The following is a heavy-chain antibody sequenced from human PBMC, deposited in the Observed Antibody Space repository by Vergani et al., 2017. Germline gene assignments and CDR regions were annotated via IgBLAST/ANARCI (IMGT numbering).Heavy chain of an antibody. J-gene: IGHJ6*02. CDR3: ARDNPSGYSGYDYPYYYGMDV. CDR2: ISAYNGNT. Sequence: QVQLVQSGAEVKKPGASVKVSCKASGYTFTSYGISWVRQAPGQGLEWMGWISAYNGNTNYAQKLQGRVTMTTDTSTSTAYMELRSLRSDDTAVYYCARDNPSGYSGYDYPYYYGMDVWGQGTTVTVSS. V-gene: IGHV1-18*01. D-gene: IGHD5-12*01. CDR1: GYTFTSYG.